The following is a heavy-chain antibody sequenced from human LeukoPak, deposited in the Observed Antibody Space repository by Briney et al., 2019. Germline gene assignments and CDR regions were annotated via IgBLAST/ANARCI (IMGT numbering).Heavy chain of an antibody. CDR1: GGSISSYY. Sequence: SETLSLTCTVSGGSISSYYWSWIRQPPGKGLEWIAYISDIGSINYNPSFKSRVTISLETSKNQFSLKLSSVTAADTAVYYCAGHHPRNTVDFWGQGTLVTVSS. CDR3: AGHHPRNTVDF. D-gene: IGHD2/OR15-2a*01. V-gene: IGHV4-59*08. CDR2: ISDIGSI. J-gene: IGHJ4*02.